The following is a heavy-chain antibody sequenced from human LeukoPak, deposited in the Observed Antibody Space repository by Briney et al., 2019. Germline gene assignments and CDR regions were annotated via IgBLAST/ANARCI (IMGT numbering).Heavy chain of an antibody. CDR3: ARDLDENTALNYYYYYGMDV. CDR2: INAGNGNT. D-gene: IGHD5-18*01. J-gene: IGHJ6*02. CDR1: GYTFTSYA. V-gene: IGHV1-3*01. Sequence: ASVKVSCKASGYTFTSYAMHWVRQAPGQRLEWMGWINAGNGNTKYSQKFQGRVTITRDTSASTAYMELSSLRSEDTAVYYCARDLDENTALNYYYYYGMDVWGQGTTVTVSS.